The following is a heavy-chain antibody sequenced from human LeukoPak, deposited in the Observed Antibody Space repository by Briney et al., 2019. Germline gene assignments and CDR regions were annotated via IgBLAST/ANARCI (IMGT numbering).Heavy chain of an antibody. CDR1: VYTFTSYG. Sequence: GASVKVSCKASVYTFTSYGISWVRQAPGQGLEWMGWISAYNGNTNYAQKLQGRVTMTTDTSTSTAYMELRSLRSDDTAVYYCARDPVWVYYGSESYGMDVWGQGTTVTVSS. V-gene: IGHV1-18*01. J-gene: IGHJ6*02. CDR3: ARDPVWVYYGSESYGMDV. D-gene: IGHD3-10*01. CDR2: ISAYNGNT.